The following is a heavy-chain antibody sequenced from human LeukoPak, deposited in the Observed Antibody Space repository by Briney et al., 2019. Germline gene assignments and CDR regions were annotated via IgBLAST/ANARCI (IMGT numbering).Heavy chain of an antibody. CDR2: IYYSGST. J-gene: IGHJ4*02. D-gene: IGHD6-13*01. CDR3: AREIGIAAAFDY. V-gene: IGHV4-30-4*08. Sequence: SETLSLTCTVSGDSINNNNYYWSWSRQPPGKGLEWIGYIYYSGSTYYNPSLKSRVTISVDTSKNQFSLKLSSVTAADTAVYYCAREIGIAAAFDYWGQGTLVTVSS. CDR1: GDSINNNNYY.